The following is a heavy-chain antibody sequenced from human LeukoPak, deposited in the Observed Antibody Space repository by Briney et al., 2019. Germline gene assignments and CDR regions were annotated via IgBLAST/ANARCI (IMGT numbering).Heavy chain of an antibody. D-gene: IGHD6-6*01. Sequence: GGSLRLSCAASGFTFSGCAVHWVRQAPGKGLEWVAFIRYDGSNKYYADSVKGRFTISRDNSKNTLYLQMNSLRAEDTAVYYCAKDTGYSSSSKGDYWGQGTLVTVSS. CDR1: GFTFSGCA. J-gene: IGHJ4*02. V-gene: IGHV3-30*02. CDR3: AKDTGYSSSSKGDY. CDR2: IRYDGSNK.